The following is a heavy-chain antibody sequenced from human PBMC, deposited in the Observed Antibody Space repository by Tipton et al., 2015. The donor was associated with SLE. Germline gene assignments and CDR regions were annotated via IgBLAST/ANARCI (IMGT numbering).Heavy chain of an antibody. J-gene: IGHJ4*02. D-gene: IGHD3-10*02. CDR1: GFTFDDYA. Sequence: QLVQSGGGLVQPGRSLRLSCAASGFTFDDYAMHWVRQAPGKGLEWVSGISWNSGSIGYADSVKGRFTISRDNAKNSLYLQMNSLSAGDPALYYCAKDMKRSVPYFDYGGQGPLVTVSS. CDR2: ISWNSGSI. V-gene: IGHV3-9*01. CDR3: AKDMKRSVPYFDY.